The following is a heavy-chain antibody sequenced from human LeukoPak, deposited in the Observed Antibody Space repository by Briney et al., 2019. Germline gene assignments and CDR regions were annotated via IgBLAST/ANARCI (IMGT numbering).Heavy chain of an antibody. Sequence: PSETLSLTCAVYGGSFSGYYWSWIRQPPGKGLEWIGEIYHSGSTNYNPSLKSRVTISVDKSKNQFSLKLSSVTAADTAVYYCARANGDRTAHGSWGQGTLVTVSS. J-gene: IGHJ4*02. V-gene: IGHV4-34*01. CDR1: GGSFSGYY. CDR3: ARANGDRTAHGS. CDR2: IYHSGST. D-gene: IGHD1-26*01.